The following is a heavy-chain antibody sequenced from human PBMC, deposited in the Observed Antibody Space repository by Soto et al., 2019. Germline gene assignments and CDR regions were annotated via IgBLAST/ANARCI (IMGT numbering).Heavy chain of an antibody. CDR3: ARAEVVPAARGYYYYMDV. CDR2: MNPNSGNT. Sequence: GASVKVSCKASGYTFTSYDINWVRQATGQGLEWMGWMNPNSGNTGYAQKFQGRVTMTRNTSISTAYMELSSLRSEDTAVYYCARAEVVPAARGYYYYMDVWGKGTTVTVS. CDR1: GYTFTSYD. V-gene: IGHV1-8*01. D-gene: IGHD2-2*01. J-gene: IGHJ6*03.